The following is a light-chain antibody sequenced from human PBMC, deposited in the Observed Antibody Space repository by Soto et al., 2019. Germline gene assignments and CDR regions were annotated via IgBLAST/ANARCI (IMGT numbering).Light chain of an antibody. J-gene: IGLJ2*01. V-gene: IGLV7-43*01. CDR2: STN. CDR3: LLYDGGVRV. Sequence: QAVVTQESSLTVSPGGTVTLTCASNTGAVTSNYFPNWFQQKPGQTPRPLIYSTNNKHSWTPARFSGSLLGGKAALTLSGVQPEDEAEYYCLLYDGGVRVFGGGTKLTVL. CDR1: TGAVTSNYF.